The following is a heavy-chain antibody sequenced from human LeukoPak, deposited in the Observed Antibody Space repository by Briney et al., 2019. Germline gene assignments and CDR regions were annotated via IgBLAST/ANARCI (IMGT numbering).Heavy chain of an antibody. Sequence: GGSLRLSCAASGFTFSYYYMSWIRQAPGKGLEWVSYISSSGSTIYYADSVKGRFTISRYNAKKSLYLQMNSLRAEDTAVYYCARGTIFGVVIAAYFQHWGQGTLVTVSS. CDR1: GFTFSYYY. CDR3: ARGTIFGVVIAAYFQH. J-gene: IGHJ1*01. D-gene: IGHD3-3*01. V-gene: IGHV3-11*04. CDR2: ISSSGSTI.